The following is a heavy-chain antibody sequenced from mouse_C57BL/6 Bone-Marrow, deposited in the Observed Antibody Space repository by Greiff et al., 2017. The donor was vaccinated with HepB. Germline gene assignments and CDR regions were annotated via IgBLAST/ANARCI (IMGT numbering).Heavy chain of an antibody. CDR3: ARGYYGSSYKDFDY. D-gene: IGHD1-1*01. CDR1: GYSFTDYN. V-gene: IGHV1-39*01. Sequence: QLQESGPELVKPGASVKISCKASGYSFTDYNMNWVKQSNGKSLEWIGVINPNYGTTSYNQKFKGKATLTVDQSSSTAYMQLNSLTSEDSAVYYCARGYYGSSYKDFDYWGQGTTLTVSS. J-gene: IGHJ2*01. CDR2: INPNYGTT.